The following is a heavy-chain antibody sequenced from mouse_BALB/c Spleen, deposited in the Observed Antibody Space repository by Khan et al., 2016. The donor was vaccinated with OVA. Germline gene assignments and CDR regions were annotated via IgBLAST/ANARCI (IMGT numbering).Heavy chain of an antibody. Sequence: EVMLVESGGGLVKPGGSLKLSCAPSGFAFSSYDMSWVRQTPEKRLEWVATISGTGISPSYPDSVKGRFTISRENARNTLYLQMSSRRSEDTALYYCARPSYYGNPWFTCWGQGTLVTVSA. J-gene: IGHJ3*01. D-gene: IGHD2-10*01. CDR1: GFAFSSYD. CDR2: ISGTGISP. V-gene: IGHV5-9*02. CDR3: ARPSYYGNPWFTC.